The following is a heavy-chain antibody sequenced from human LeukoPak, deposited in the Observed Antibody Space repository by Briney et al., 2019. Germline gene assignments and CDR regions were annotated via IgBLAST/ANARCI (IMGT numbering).Heavy chain of an antibody. CDR1: GYTFTGYY. J-gene: IGHJ6*03. CDR2: INPNSGGT. D-gene: IGHD6-6*01. Sequence: GASVKVSCKASGYTFTGYYMHWVRQAPGQGLEWMGWINPNSGGTNYAQKFQGRVTMTRDTSISTAYMELSRLRSEDTAVYYCARAIRSSRPNRGHYYYYYMDVWGKGTTVTVSS. CDR3: ARAIRSSRPNRGHYYYYYMDV. V-gene: IGHV1-2*02.